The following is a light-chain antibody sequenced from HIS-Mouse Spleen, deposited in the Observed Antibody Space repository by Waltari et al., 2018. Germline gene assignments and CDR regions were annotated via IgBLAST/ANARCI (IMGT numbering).Light chain of an antibody. Sequence: QSALTQPASVSGSPGQSITISCTGTSSDVGGYNYVSWYQQHPGKAPKLIIYEVSNRPAGFSNRFSGSKSGKTASRTISGLQAEDEADYYCSSYTSSSTVVFGGGTKLTVL. J-gene: IGLJ2*01. V-gene: IGLV2-14*01. CDR1: SSDVGGYNY. CDR3: SSYTSSSTVV. CDR2: EVS.